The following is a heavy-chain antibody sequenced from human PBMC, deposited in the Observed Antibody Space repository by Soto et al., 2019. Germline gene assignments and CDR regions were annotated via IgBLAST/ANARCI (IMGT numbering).Heavy chain of an antibody. CDR3: ARGGCSGGSCLDDYYYYYMDV. D-gene: IGHD2-15*01. V-gene: IGHV4-39*01. CDR2: IYYSGST. Sequence: SETLSLTCTVSGGSISSSSYYWGWIRQPPGKGLEWIGSIYYSGSTYYNPSLKSRVTISVDTSKNQFSLKLSSVTAADTAVYYCARGGCSGGSCLDDYYYYYMDVWGKGTTVTVSS. J-gene: IGHJ6*03. CDR1: GGSISSSSYY.